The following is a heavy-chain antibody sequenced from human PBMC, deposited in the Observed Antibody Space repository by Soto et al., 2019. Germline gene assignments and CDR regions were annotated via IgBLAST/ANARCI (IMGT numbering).Heavy chain of an antibody. D-gene: IGHD3-3*01. Sequence: GGSLRLSCAASGFTFSSYAMHWVRQAPGKGLEWVAVISYDGSNKYYADSVKGRFTISRDNSKNTLYLQMNSLRAEGTAVYYCARDRDFWSGYYFYYYGMDVWGQGTTVTVSS. V-gene: IGHV3-30-3*01. CDR1: GFTFSSYA. CDR3: ARDRDFWSGYYFYYYGMDV. J-gene: IGHJ6*02. CDR2: ISYDGSNK.